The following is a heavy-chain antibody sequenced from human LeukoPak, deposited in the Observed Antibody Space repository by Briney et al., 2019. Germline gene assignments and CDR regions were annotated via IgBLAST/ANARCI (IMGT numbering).Heavy chain of an antibody. J-gene: IGHJ6*03. CDR2: INHSGST. CDR3: ARGPALIYYHYPYYMDV. V-gene: IGHV4-34*01. D-gene: IGHD3-16*01. CDR1: GGSFSDYY. Sequence: SETLSLTCAVYGGSFSDYYWSWIRQPPGKGLEYIGEINHSGSTNYNPSLKSRVTISVDTSKNQFSLKLSSVTAADTAVYYCARGPALIYYHYPYYMDVWGKGTTVTVSS.